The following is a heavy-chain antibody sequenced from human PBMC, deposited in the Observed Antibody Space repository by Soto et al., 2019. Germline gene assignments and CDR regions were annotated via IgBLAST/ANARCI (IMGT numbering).Heavy chain of an antibody. V-gene: IGHV5-51*01. CDR1: GYRFTSYW. CDR3: ARVATNDVVGRTFDS. CDR2: ISPGDSET. D-gene: IGHD2-8*01. Sequence: PGESLKISCKGSGYRFTSYWIGWVRQMPGKGLEWMGSISPGDSETRYSPSFQGQVTISVDKSISTAYLQWSSLKAPDTAIYYCARVATNDVVGRTFDSWGQGTLVTVSS. J-gene: IGHJ4*02.